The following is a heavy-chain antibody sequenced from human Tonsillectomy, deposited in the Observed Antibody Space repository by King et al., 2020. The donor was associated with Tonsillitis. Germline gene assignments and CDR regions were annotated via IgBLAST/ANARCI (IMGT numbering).Heavy chain of an antibody. D-gene: IGHD6-13*01. J-gene: IGHJ4*02. V-gene: IGHV1-69*01. CDR2: IIPSFGTP. CDR3: ARDAIAAAGLDS. Sequence: VQLVQSGAEVKKPGSSVKVSCKASGGTFSGYTMYWVRQAPGQGLEWMGEIIPSFGTPNYARKFQGRVTITADVSTSTAYMELTSLSSDDTAVYFCARDAIAAAGLDSWGQGTLLTVSS. CDR1: GGTFSGYT.